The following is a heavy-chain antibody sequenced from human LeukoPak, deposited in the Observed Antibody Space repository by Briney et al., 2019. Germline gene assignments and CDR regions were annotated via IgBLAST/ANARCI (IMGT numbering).Heavy chain of an antibody. D-gene: IGHD3-3*01. J-gene: IGHJ5*02. CDR1: GFTFSSYA. CDR3: ARSDYDFWSGYYSSSDWFDP. Sequence: GGSLRLSCAASGFTFSSYAMSWVRQAPGKGLEWVSAISGSGGSTYYADSVKGRFTISRDNSKNTLYLQMNSLRAEDTAVYYCARSDYDFWSGYYSSSDWFDPWGQGTLVTVSS. V-gene: IGHV3-23*01. CDR2: ISGSGGST.